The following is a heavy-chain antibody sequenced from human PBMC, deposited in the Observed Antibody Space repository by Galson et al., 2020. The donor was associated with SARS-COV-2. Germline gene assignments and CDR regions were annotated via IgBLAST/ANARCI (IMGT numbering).Heavy chain of an antibody. V-gene: IGHV1-2*02. CDR1: GYTFTGYY. CDR2: IDPNSGAT. Sequence: ASVKVSCKASGYTFTGYYIHWARQAPGLGLEWMGWIDPNSGATNNAPNFQGRVTMTRDTSISTAYMEVTRLRSDDTAVYYCARDFYDSTGYLSWGQGTLVTVSS. CDR3: ARDFYDSTGYLS. D-gene: IGHD3-22*01. J-gene: IGHJ4*02.